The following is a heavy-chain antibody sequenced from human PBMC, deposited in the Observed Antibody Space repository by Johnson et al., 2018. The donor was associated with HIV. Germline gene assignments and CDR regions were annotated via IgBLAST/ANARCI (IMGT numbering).Heavy chain of an antibody. CDR3: ARSFSGPDAFDI. CDR1: GFTFSSYA. D-gene: IGHD5-12*01. J-gene: IGHJ3*02. V-gene: IGHV3-64*01. Sequence: VQLVESGGGLVQPGGSLRLSCAASGFTFSSYAMHWVRQAPGKGLEYVSAISSNGGSTYYANSVKGRFTISRDNSKNTLYLQMNSLRAEDTAVYNCARSFSGPDAFDIWCQGTMVTVSS. CDR2: ISSNGGST.